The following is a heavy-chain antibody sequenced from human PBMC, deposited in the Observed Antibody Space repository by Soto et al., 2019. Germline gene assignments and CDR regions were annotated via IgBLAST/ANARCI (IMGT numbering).Heavy chain of an antibody. Sequence: QVHLVQSGDEVKKPGASVKVSCKASGYSFTNYGFSWVRQAPGQGLEWMGWINAYNGNTDYRQKFQGRVTMTRDTSTSTAYMELRGLSSDATAVYYCLRIFNCMSITICSVVPPEAYFDYWGQGTGVTVSS. J-gene: IGHJ4*02. V-gene: IGHV1-18*04. CDR2: INAYNGNT. CDR3: LRIFNCMSITICSVVPPEAYFDY. D-gene: IGHD3-3*01. CDR1: GYSFTNYG.